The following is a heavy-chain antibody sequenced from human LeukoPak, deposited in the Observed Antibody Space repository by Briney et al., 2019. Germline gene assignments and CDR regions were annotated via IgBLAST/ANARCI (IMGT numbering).Heavy chain of an antibody. V-gene: IGHV3-48*04. D-gene: IGHD6-13*01. CDR1: GFTFSTYS. CDR2: ISSSSSTI. CDR3: ARGDEVSSSWFFYFDY. J-gene: IGHJ4*02. Sequence: GGSLRLSCAASGFTFSTYSMNWVRQAPGKGLEWVSYISSSSSTIYYADSVKGRFTISRDNVKNSLFLHMNSLRAEDTAVYYCARGDEVSSSWFFYFDYWGQGTLVTVSS.